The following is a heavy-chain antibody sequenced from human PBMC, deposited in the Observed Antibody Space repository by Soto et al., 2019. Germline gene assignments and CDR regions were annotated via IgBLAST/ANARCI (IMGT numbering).Heavy chain of an antibody. CDR1: GDSVSSTIVT. V-gene: IGHV6-1*01. Sequence: SQTLSLTCAISGDSVSSTIVTWNWIRQSPSRGLEWLGRTYYRSKWYNDYAESVKSRITIDADTSKNQLSLNLDSVTPEDTAVYYCVRLVGNSWLDFWGQGTPVTVS. CDR2: TYYRSKWYN. D-gene: IGHD2-2*01. J-gene: IGHJ5*01. CDR3: VRLVGNSWLDF.